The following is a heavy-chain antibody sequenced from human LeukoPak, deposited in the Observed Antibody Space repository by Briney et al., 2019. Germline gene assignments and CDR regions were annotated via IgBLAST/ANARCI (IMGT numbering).Heavy chain of an antibody. CDR2: ISSGGTDI. J-gene: IGHJ3*01. Sequence: GGSLRLSCGASEFPFSGYKMVWVRQAPGKGLEWVSSISSGGTDIYCADSVKGRFAVTRDNAEKSLALQMNSLRAEDTAVYYCVRVGQFVVKDALDVWGQGTAVTVSS. CDR1: EFPFSGYK. D-gene: IGHD3/OR15-3a*01. V-gene: IGHV3-21*01. CDR3: VRVGQFVVKDALDV.